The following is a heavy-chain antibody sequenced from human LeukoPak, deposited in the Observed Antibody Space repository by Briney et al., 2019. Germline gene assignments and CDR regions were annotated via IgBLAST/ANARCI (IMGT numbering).Heavy chain of an antibody. D-gene: IGHD1-14*01. CDR2: ISSNGGTT. V-gene: IGHV3-64*01. CDR1: GFTFSSYV. J-gene: IGHJ6*02. CDR3: ARGRIIRGTSSSHYGMDV. Sequence: AGSLRLSCAASGFTFSSYVMHWVRQAPGKGLEYVSGISSNGGTTYYAYSVDGRFTISRDNTKNTLSLQMCSLRVEAMAVYYCARGRIIRGTSSSHYGMDVWGQETTVTVSS.